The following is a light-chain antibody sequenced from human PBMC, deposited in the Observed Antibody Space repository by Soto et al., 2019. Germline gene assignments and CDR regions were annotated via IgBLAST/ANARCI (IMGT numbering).Light chain of an antibody. CDR1: SSNIGSNT. CDR2: SNN. V-gene: IGLV1-44*01. J-gene: IGLJ1*01. Sequence: QSVLTQPPSASGTPGQRVTISCSGSSSNIGSNTVNWYQQLPGTAPKLLIYSNNQRPSGVPDRFSGSKSGTSAPLAISGRQSEDEADYYCAAWDDSLNGYVFGTGTKVTVL. CDR3: AAWDDSLNGYV.